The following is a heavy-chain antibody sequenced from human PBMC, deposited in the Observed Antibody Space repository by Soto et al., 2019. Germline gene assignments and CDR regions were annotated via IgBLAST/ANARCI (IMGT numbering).Heavy chain of an antibody. V-gene: IGHV1-8*01. CDR1: GYTFTSYD. D-gene: IGHD3-3*01. Sequence: ASVKVSCKASGYTFTSYDINWVRQATGQGLEWMGWMNPNSGNTGYAQKFQGRVTMSRNTSISTAYMELSSLRSEDTAVYYCARGRSYYDFSSGFSERRYNWFDPWGQGTLVTVSS. CDR2: MNPNSGNT. J-gene: IGHJ5*02. CDR3: ARGRSYYDFSSGFSERRYNWFDP.